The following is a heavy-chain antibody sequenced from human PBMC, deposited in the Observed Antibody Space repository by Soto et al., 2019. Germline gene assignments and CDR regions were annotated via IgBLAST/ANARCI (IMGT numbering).Heavy chain of an antibody. V-gene: IGHV4-39*01. Sequence: SETLSLTCTVSGGSISSSSYYWGWIRQPPGKGLEWIGSIYYSGSTYYNPSLKSRVTISVDTSKNQFSLKLSSVTAADTAVYYCASIRGVAVAGFDYWGQGTPVPVSS. D-gene: IGHD6-19*01. CDR2: IYYSGST. CDR1: GGSISSSSYY. CDR3: ASIRGVAVAGFDY. J-gene: IGHJ4*02.